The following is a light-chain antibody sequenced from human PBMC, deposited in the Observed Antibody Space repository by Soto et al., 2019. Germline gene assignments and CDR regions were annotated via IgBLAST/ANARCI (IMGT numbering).Light chain of an antibody. V-gene: IGKV3-15*01. CDR3: QQYFYWPPYT. J-gene: IGKJ2*01. CDR2: GAS. Sequence: EIVLTQSPGTLSLSPGERATLSCKTSQSVGTNLVWYQQKPGQAPRPLIYGASIRATDIPPRFSGSGSGTEFTLTISSLQSEDSAIYFCQQYFYWPPYTFGQGTKVDIK. CDR1: QSVGTN.